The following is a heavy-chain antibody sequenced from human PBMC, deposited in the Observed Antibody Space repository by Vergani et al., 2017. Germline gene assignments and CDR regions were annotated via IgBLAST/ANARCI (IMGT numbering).Heavy chain of an antibody. D-gene: IGHD6-6*01. Sequence: QVQLVQSGAEVKKPGASVKLSCKASGYTFTSYYIHWARQAPGQGLEWMGIINPRGGSTSYAKKFQGRVSMTRDTSTSTVYMELSSLRSEDTAVYYCANLGYSSSSTDHWGQGTLVTVSS. J-gene: IGHJ4*02. CDR2: INPRGGST. V-gene: IGHV1-46*01. CDR3: ANLGYSSSSTDH. CDR1: GYTFTSYY.